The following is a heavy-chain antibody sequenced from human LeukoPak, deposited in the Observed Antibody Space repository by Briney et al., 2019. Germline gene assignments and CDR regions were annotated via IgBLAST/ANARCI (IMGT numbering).Heavy chain of an antibody. V-gene: IGHV3-23*01. CDR3: AKEYFDIVVVPAAEATSGYFDY. Sequence: GGSLRLSCAASGFTFSSYAMSWVRQAPGKGLEWVSAISGSGGSTYYADSVKGRLTISRDNSKNTLYLQMNSLRAEDTAVYYCAKEYFDIVVVPAAEATSGYFDYWGQGTLVTVSS. CDR2: ISGSGGST. D-gene: IGHD2-2*01. CDR1: GFTFSSYA. J-gene: IGHJ4*02.